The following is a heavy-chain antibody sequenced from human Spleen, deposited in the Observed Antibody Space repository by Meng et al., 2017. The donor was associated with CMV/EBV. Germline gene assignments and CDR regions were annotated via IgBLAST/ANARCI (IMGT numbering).Heavy chain of an antibody. J-gene: IGHJ5*02. CDR3: AREGPDLYDSRISWFDP. CDR1: DYFTKYA. D-gene: IGHD3-22*01. Sequence: DYFTKYAITWVRQAPGQGLEWMGKIIPTLEVANYAQRFQGRVTMTAEQSTTTVYMELKSLTSEDTAVYYCAREGPDLYDSRISWFDPWGQGTLVTVSS. CDR2: IIPTLEVA. V-gene: IGHV1-69*04.